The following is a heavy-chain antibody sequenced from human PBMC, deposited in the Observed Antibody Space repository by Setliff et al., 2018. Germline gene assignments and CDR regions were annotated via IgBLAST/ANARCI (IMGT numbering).Heavy chain of an antibody. CDR3: ARPTVVVTAIGY. V-gene: IGHV3-74*01. CDR2: INSDFT. Sequence: GGSLRLSCAASGFTFSNYWMFWVRQRPGKGLLWVSRINSDFTYYADSVRGRFTISRDNTKNSLYLQMNSLRAEDTAVYYCARPTVVVTAIGYWGQGTLVTVSS. CDR1: GFTFSNYW. D-gene: IGHD2-21*02. J-gene: IGHJ4*02.